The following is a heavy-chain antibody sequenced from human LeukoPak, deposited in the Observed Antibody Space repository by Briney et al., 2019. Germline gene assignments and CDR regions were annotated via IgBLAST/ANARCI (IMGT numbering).Heavy chain of an antibody. CDR3: ARGIGHSSSWKASFDY. V-gene: IGHV3-30*02. D-gene: IGHD6-13*01. CDR2: IRSDGSIK. CDR1: GFIFSNYG. Sequence: GGSLRLSCAASGFIFSNYGMDWVRQAPGKGLEWVAFIRSDGSIKYYADSVKGRFTISRDNAKNSLYLQMNSLRVEDTAVYYCARGIGHSSSWKASFDYWGQGALVTVSS. J-gene: IGHJ4*02.